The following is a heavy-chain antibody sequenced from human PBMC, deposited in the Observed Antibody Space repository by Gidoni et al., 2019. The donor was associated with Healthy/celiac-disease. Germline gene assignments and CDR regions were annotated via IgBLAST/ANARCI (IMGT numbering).Heavy chain of an antibody. CDR2: ISYDGSNK. CDR1: GFTFSSYA. D-gene: IGHD1-26*01. Sequence: QVQLVESGGGVVQPGRSLRLSCAASGFTFSSYAMHWVRQAPGKGLEWVAVISYDGSNKYYADSVKGRFTISRDNSKNTLYLQMNSLRAEDTAVYYCARVYRESAFDIWGQGTMVTVSS. CDR3: ARVYRESAFDI. V-gene: IGHV3-30*04. J-gene: IGHJ3*02.